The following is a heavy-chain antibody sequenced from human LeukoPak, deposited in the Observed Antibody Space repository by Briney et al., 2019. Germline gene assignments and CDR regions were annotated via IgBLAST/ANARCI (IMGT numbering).Heavy chain of an antibody. CDR2: ISSSSSTI. J-gene: IGHJ4*02. D-gene: IGHD6-19*01. V-gene: IGHV3-48*04. CDR1: GLTFVSYS. CDR3: AREQGADSSGWYM. Sequence: GGSLSLSGAASGLTFVSYSMNWVRQAPGKGLQWVSYISSSSSTIYYADSVKGRFTISRDNAKNSLYLQMNSLRAEDTAVSYCAREQGADSSGWYMWGQGTLVTVSS.